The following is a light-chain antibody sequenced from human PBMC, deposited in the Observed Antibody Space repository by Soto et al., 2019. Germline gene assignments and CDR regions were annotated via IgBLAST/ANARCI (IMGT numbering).Light chain of an antibody. CDR2: GAS. CDR3: QQFSSYPLT. J-gene: IGKJ4*01. V-gene: IGKV3-20*01. CDR1: QSVGASY. Sequence: EMVLTQSPGTLSLSPGERATLSCRASQSVGASYLAWYQQKPGQAPRLLINGASSRATGIPDRFSGSGSGTDFTLTISRLEPEDFAVYYCQQFSSYPLTFGGGTKVDIK.